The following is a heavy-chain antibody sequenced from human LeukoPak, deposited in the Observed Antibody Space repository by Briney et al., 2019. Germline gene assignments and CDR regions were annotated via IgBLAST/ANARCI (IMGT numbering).Heavy chain of an antibody. CDR3: VRGRGAAAWFDP. J-gene: IGHJ5*02. D-gene: IGHD6-25*01. Sequence: SETLSLTCTVPGGSITSNYWTWIRQPPGKGLEWIGYIYYSGSTNYNPSLKSRVTISVDTSKNQFSLKLSSVTAADTAVYYCVRGRGAAAWFDPWGQGTLVTVSS. CDR1: GGSITSNY. V-gene: IGHV4-59*01. CDR2: IYYSGST.